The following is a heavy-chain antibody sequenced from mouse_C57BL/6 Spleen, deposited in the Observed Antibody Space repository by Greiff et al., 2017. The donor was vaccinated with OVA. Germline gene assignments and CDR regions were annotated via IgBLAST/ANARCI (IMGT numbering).Heavy chain of an antibody. Sequence: QVTLKVSGPGILQPSQTLSLTCSFSGFSLSTFGMGVGWIRQPSGKGLEWLAHIWWDDDKYYNPALKSRLTISKDTSKNQVFLKIANVDTADTATYYCARIARYGNYVYWYFDVWGTGTTVTVSS. J-gene: IGHJ1*03. CDR1: GFSLSTFGMG. D-gene: IGHD2-1*01. V-gene: IGHV8-8*01. CDR3: ARIARYGNYVYWYFDV. CDR2: IWWDDDK.